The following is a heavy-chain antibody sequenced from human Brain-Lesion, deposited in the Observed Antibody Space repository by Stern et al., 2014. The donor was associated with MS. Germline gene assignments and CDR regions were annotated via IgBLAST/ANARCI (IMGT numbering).Heavy chain of an antibody. Sequence: QVQLVQSGPGLVKPSQTLSLTCTVSGGSISSGNYYWSWIRQPAGEGLEWIGRMYSSGRHQYNPPLKRRVHSSADTSTNQFSLRLSFVTAADTAVYYCARGNYDVLTDNGGHGFDIWGQGTMVTVSS. J-gene: IGHJ3*02. V-gene: IGHV4-61*02. D-gene: IGHD3-9*01. CDR2: MYSSGRH. CDR3: ARGNYDVLTDNGGHGFDI. CDR1: GGSISSGNYY.